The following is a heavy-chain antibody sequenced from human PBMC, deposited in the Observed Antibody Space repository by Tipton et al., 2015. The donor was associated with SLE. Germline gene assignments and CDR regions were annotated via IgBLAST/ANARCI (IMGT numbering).Heavy chain of an antibody. Sequence: TLSLTCTVSGGSISSHYWSWIRQPPGKGLEWIGYIYDSGSTNYNSFLKSRVTISVDTSKNQFSLKVNSVTAADTAVYYCARVGPSRHVDHWGQGTLVSVSS. CDR1: GGSISSHY. V-gene: IGHV4-59*11. CDR3: ARVGPSRHVDH. CDR2: IYDSGST. J-gene: IGHJ4*02.